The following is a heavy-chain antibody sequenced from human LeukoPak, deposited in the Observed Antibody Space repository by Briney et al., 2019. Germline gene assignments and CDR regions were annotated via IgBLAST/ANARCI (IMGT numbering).Heavy chain of an antibody. V-gene: IGHV3-23*01. CDR2: ITGDGDYT. Sequence: PGGSLRLSCAASGFTFSNAWMSWVRQAPGKGLEWVSTITGDGDYTYYADSVKGRVTISRDNSKNTLYLQMSSLRAEDTAVYYCARDAQYNWNEGYWGQGALVTVSS. D-gene: IGHD1-1*01. CDR3: ARDAQYNWNEGY. J-gene: IGHJ4*02. CDR1: GFTFSNAW.